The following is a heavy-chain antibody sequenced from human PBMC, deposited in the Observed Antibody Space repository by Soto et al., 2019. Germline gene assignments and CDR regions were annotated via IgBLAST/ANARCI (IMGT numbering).Heavy chain of an antibody. V-gene: IGHV6-1*01. J-gene: IGHJ6*02. Sequence: SPTLSLTCAISGDSVSSNSAAWNWIRQSPSRGLEWLGRTYYRSKWYNDYAVSVKSRITINPDTSKNQFSLQLNSVTPEDTAVYYCARDRGGDSSSPVNYYYYRMDVWGQGTTVTVSS. CDR2: TYYRSKWYN. D-gene: IGHD6-6*01. CDR1: GDSVSSNSAA. CDR3: ARDRGGDSSSPVNYYYYRMDV.